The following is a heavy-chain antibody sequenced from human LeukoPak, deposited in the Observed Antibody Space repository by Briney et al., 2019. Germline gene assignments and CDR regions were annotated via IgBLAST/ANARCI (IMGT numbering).Heavy chain of an antibody. CDR3: ANLNLGGPDY. CDR1: GFTFSSYG. D-gene: IGHD3-16*01. Sequence: GGSLRLSCAASGFTFSSYGMHWVRQAPGKGLEWVAVISYDGSNKYYADSVKGRFTISRDNSKNTLYLQMNSLRAEGTAVYYCANLNLGGPDYWGQGTLVTVSS. V-gene: IGHV3-30*18. J-gene: IGHJ4*02. CDR2: ISYDGSNK.